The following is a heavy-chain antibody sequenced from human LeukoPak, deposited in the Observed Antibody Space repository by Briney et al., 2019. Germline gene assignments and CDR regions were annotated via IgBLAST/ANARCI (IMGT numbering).Heavy chain of an antibody. D-gene: IGHD3-10*01. CDR3: ARLGIYYGSGSYYYFDY. Sequence: QSSETLFLACTVSGGSISSYYWRWIRQPPEKGLEWIGYIYYSGSTNYNPSLKSRVTISVDTSKKQFSLKLSSVTAADTAVYYCARLGIYYGSGSYYYFDYWGQGTLVTVSS. J-gene: IGHJ4*02. V-gene: IGHV4-59*08. CDR2: IYYSGST. CDR1: GGSISSYY.